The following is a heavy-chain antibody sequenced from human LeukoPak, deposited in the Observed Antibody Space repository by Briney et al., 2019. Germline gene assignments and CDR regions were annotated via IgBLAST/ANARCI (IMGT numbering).Heavy chain of an antibody. Sequence: SETLSLTCTVAGGSINSYYWSWIRQPPGKGLEWIGYIHYSGNTNYNPSLKSRVTTSIDMYKKQFSLKLSSVTAADTAVYYCARLWGYCSSTSCYGASYFDSWGQGTLVTVSS. V-gene: IGHV4-59*01. CDR1: GGSINSYY. D-gene: IGHD2-2*01. J-gene: IGHJ5*01. CDR2: IHYSGNT. CDR3: ARLWGYCSSTSCYGASYFDS.